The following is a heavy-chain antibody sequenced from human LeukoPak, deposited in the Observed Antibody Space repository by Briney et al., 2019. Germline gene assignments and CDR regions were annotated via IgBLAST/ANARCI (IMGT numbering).Heavy chain of an antibody. CDR3: ATDRAEQQGVQLYYYFGMDV. J-gene: IGHJ6*02. Sequence: GASVKVSCKASGGTLTSHGISWVRQAPGQGLERMGRIIPIRNTVNYAQKFQGRLTITAETSTSTAYMDLSSLRSEDTAVYYCATDRAEQQGVQLYYYFGMDVWGQGTTVTVSS. CDR2: IIPIRNTV. V-gene: IGHV1-69*04. D-gene: IGHD6-13*01. CDR1: GGTLTSHG.